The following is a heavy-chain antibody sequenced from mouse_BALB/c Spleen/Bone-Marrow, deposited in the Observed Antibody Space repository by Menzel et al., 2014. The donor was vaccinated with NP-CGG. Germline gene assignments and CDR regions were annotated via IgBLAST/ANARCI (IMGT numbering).Heavy chain of an antibody. J-gene: IGHJ2*01. Sequence: LQQPGAELMKPGASVKMSCKASGYIFINYNMHWVKQTPGQGLEWIGTIYPGNGDTSYNQKFKGKASLTADKSSGTAYMQLSSLTSEDSAVYYCVRSNWDGGSYFDYWGQGTTLTVSS. V-gene: IGHV1-12*01. CDR3: VRSNWDGGSYFDY. CDR2: IYPGNGDT. CDR1: GYIFINYN. D-gene: IGHD4-1*01.